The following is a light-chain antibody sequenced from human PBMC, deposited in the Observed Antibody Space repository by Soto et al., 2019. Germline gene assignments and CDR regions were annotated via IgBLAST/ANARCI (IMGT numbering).Light chain of an antibody. J-gene: IGLJ2*01. CDR2: EVT. CDR1: NSDVGSYIY. Sequence: QSALTQPASVSGSPGQSITISCTGTNSDVGSYIYVSWYQHHPGKVPKLLIYEVTNRPSGVSSRFSGSKSGNTASLTISALQAEDEADYYCSSYSSGSTLVVFGGGTKVTVL. V-gene: IGLV2-14*01. CDR3: SSYSSGSTLVV.